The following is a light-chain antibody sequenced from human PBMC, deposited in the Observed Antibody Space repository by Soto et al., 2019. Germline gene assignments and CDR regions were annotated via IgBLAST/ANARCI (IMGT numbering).Light chain of an antibody. V-gene: IGKV3-11*01. CDR1: QSVTKF. J-gene: IGKJ5*01. CDR2: DAS. Sequence: EIVLTQSPATLSLSPGERATLSCRASQSVTKFLAWYQQKPGQAPRLLIYDASNRATGIPARFSGSGSGTDFTLTISSLEPEDFAVYFCQQRGSWPLTFGQGTRLEI. CDR3: QQRGSWPLT.